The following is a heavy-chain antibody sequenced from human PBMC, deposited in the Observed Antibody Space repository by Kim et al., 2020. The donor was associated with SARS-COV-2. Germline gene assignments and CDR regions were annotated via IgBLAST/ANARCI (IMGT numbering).Heavy chain of an antibody. Sequence: SETLSLTCTVSGGSLSSYYWSWIRQPPGKGLEWIGYIYYSGSTNYNPSLKSRLTISVDTSKNQFSLKLSSVTAADTALYYCARGLWMQAIDYWGQGTLVTVSS. CDR2: IYYSGST. V-gene: IGHV4-59*01. CDR1: GGSLSSYY. D-gene: IGHD5-18*01. CDR3: ARGLWMQAIDY. J-gene: IGHJ4*02.